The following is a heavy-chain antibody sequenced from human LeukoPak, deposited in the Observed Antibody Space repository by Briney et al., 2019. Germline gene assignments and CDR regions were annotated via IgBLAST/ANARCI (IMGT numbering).Heavy chain of an antibody. Sequence: PSETLSLTCAVYGGSFSGYYWSWIRQPPGKGLEWIGEINHSGSTNYNPSLKSRVTISVDTSKNQFSLKLSSETAADTAVYYCASCSDCYYFDYWGQGTLVTVSS. J-gene: IGHJ4*02. CDR1: GGSFSGYY. V-gene: IGHV4-34*01. CDR3: ASCSDCYYFDY. D-gene: IGHD2-21*02. CDR2: INHSGST.